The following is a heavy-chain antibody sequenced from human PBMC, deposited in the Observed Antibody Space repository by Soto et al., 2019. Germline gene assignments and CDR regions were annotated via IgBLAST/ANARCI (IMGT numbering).Heavy chain of an antibody. CDR1: GFTFSSYA. D-gene: IGHD3-10*01. V-gene: IGHV3-23*01. Sequence: PGGSLRLSCAASGFTFSSYAMSWVRQAPGEGLEWVSAISGSGGSTYYADSVKGRFTISRDNSKNTLYLQMNSLRAEDTAVYYCAKDSVYYYGSGSIEDYFDYWGQGTLVTVSS. CDR3: AKDSVYYYGSGSIEDYFDY. CDR2: ISGSGGST. J-gene: IGHJ4*02.